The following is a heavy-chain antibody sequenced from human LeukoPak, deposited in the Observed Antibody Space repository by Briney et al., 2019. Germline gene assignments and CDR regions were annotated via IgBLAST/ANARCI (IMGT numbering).Heavy chain of an antibody. D-gene: IGHD3-22*01. CDR3: ARGSTYYDSSGQVPFDY. CDR2: IYSGGNT. V-gene: IGHV3-53*01. CDR1: GFTVSSNY. Sequence: GGSLRLSCAASGFTVSSNYMSWVRQAPGKGLEWVSVIYSGGNTYYADSVKGRFTISRDNSKNTLYLQMNSLRAEDTAVYYCARGSTYYDSSGQVPFDYWGQGTLVTVSS. J-gene: IGHJ4*02.